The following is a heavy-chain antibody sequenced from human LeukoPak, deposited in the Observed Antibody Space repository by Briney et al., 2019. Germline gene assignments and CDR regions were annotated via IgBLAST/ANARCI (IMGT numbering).Heavy chain of an antibody. CDR1: GFTVSSNY. D-gene: IGHD5-24*01. Sequence: PGGSLRLSCAASGFTVSSNYMSWVRQAPGKGLEWVSVIYSGGSTYYADSVKGRFTISRHNSKNTLYLQMNSLRAEDTAVYYCASASRDGYNSDAFDIWSQGTMVTVS. V-gene: IGHV3-53*04. CDR2: IYSGGST. CDR3: ASASRDGYNSDAFDI. J-gene: IGHJ3*02.